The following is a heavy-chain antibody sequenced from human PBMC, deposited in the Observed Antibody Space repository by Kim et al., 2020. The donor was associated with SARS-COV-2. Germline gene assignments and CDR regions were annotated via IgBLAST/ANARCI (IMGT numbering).Heavy chain of an antibody. Sequence: YNSTLKSRVTISVDPSKNQFSLSLTSVTAADTAVYYCARRTPGGVSTWFDPWGQGTLVTVSS. D-gene: IGHD3-16*01. V-gene: IGHV4-31*02. CDR3: ARRTPGGVSTWFDP. J-gene: IGHJ5*02.